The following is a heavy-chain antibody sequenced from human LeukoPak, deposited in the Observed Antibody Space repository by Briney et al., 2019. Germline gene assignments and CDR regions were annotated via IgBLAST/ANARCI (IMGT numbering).Heavy chain of an antibody. D-gene: IGHD1-26*01. CDR2: INPTGGST. Sequence: ASVKVSCKASGYTFTSYYMHWVRQAPGQGLEWMGLINPTGGSTGYAQKFQGRVTMTRDMSTSTDYMELSSLRSEDTAIYYCSRDNSVGDNAWWFDPWGQGTLVTVSS. V-gene: IGHV1-46*01. J-gene: IGHJ5*02. CDR3: SRDNSVGDNAWWFDP. CDR1: GYTFTSYY.